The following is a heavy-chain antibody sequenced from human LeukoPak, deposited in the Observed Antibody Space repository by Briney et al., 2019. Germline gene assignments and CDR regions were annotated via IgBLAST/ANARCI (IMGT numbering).Heavy chain of an antibody. V-gene: IGHV3-30*02. CDR1: GFTFSNYG. CDR3: ARSRDGYNPLSY. J-gene: IGHJ4*02. D-gene: IGHD5-24*01. Sequence: GGSLRLSCAASGFTFSNYGMHWVRQAPGKGLEWVAFIRYDGTNKYYADSVKGRFTISRDNSKNTLYPQMNSLRAEDTAVYYCARSRDGYNPLSYWGQGTLVTVSS. CDR2: IRYDGTNK.